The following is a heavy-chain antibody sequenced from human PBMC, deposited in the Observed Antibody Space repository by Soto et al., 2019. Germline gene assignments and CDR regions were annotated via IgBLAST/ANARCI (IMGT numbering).Heavy chain of an antibody. CDR3: AKVGGGARSYYNLYYFDY. CDR2: IAWNSGSI. V-gene: IGHV3-9*01. J-gene: IGHJ4*02. CDR1: GFTFADYA. D-gene: IGHD3-10*01. Sequence: EVQLVESGGGLVQPGRSLRLSCAASGFTFADYAMHWVRQVPGKGLEWVSGIAWNSGSIGSADSVKGRFTISRDNAKSSLYLQMNSLTPEDTALYYCAKVGGGARSYYNLYYFDYWGQGTLVTGSS.